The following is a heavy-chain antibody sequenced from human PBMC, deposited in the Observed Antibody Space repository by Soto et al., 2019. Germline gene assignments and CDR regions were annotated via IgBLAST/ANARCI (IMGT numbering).Heavy chain of an antibody. D-gene: IGHD2-21*02. Sequence: SETLSLTCTVSGGAISGYYWSWIRQPPGKGLEWIGYMYNTGSTVYNPSFKSRVTISVDTSKNQFSLKLNSVTAADTAVYYCARDLWGYCGTDCYPLDVWGQGTTVTASS. CDR2: MYNTGST. J-gene: IGHJ6*02. CDR1: GGAISGYY. V-gene: IGHV4-59*01. CDR3: ARDLWGYCGTDCYPLDV.